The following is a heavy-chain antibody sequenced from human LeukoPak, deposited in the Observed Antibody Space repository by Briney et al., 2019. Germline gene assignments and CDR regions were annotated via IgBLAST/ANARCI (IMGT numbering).Heavy chain of an antibody. Sequence: PGGSLRLSCAASGFTFSSYGMHWVRQAPGKGLEWVAFIRYDGSNKYYADSVKGRFTISRDNSKNTLYLQMDNLRADDTAVYYCAKDREYFGSGTYWAFDYWGHGTLVTVSS. CDR2: IRYDGSNK. V-gene: IGHV3-30*02. CDR1: GFTFSSYG. D-gene: IGHD3-10*01. J-gene: IGHJ4*01. CDR3: AKDREYFGSGTYWAFDY.